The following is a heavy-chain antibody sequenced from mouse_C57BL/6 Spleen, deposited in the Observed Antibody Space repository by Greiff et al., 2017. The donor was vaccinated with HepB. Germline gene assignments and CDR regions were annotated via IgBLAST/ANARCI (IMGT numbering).Heavy chain of an antibody. Sequence: VQLQQSGAELVRPGASVKLSCTASGFNIKDYYMHWVKQRPEQGLEWIGRIDPEDGDTEYAPKFQGKATMTADTSSNTAYLQLSSLTSEDTAVYYLTTRGSSGYVLDYWGQGTTLTVSS. J-gene: IGHJ2*01. V-gene: IGHV14-1*01. D-gene: IGHD3-2*02. CDR2: IDPEDGDT. CDR3: TTRGSSGYVLDY. CDR1: GFNIKDYY.